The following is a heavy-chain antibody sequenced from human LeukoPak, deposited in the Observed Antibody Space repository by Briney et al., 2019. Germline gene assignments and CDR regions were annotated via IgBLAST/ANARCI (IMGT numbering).Heavy chain of an antibody. V-gene: IGHV3-21*01. J-gene: IGHJ6*02. Sequence: GGSLRLSCAASGFTFSSYGMRWVRQAPGKGLEWVSSISSSSSCIYYADSVKGRFTISRDNAKNSLYLQMNSLRAEDTAVYYCARTNGDTYYYYYGMDVWGQGPRSPSP. CDR1: GFTFSSYG. CDR3: ARTNGDTYYYYYGMDV. CDR2: ISSSSSCI. D-gene: IGHD4-17*01.